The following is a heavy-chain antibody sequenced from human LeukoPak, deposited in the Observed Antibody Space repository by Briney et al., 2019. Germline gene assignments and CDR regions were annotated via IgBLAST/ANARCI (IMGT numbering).Heavy chain of an antibody. CDR3: AKDLGGFGELQGTNDY. J-gene: IGHJ4*02. V-gene: IGHV3-23*01. CDR1: GFTFSSYA. D-gene: IGHD3-10*01. CDR2: ISGSGGST. Sequence: QLGGSLRLSCAASGFTFSSYAMSWVRQAPGKGLEWVSAISGSGGSTYCADSVKGRFTISRDNSKNTLYLQMNSLRAEDTAVYYCAKDLGGFGELQGTNDYWGQGTLVTVSS.